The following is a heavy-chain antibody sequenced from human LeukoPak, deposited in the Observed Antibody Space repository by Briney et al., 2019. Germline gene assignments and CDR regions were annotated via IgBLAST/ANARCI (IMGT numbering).Heavy chain of an antibody. CDR2: IYYSGST. Sequence: MPSETLSLTCTVSGGSISSYYWSWIRQPPGKGLEWIGYIYYSGSTNYNPSLKSRVTISVDTSKNQFSLKLSSVTAADTAVYYCARDGGCSSTSCYYYYGMDVWGQGTTVTASS. CDR1: GGSISSYY. D-gene: IGHD2-2*01. CDR3: ARDGGCSSTSCYYYYGMDV. J-gene: IGHJ6*02. V-gene: IGHV4-59*01.